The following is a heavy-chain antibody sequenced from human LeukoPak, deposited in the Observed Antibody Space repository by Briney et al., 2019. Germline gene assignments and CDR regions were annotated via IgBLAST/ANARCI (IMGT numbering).Heavy chain of an antibody. D-gene: IGHD3-22*01. CDR2: IYHSGST. J-gene: IGHJ5*02. CDR3: ARDQNYYDSSGYYYP. CDR1: GYSISSGYY. V-gene: IGHV4-38-2*02. Sequence: SETLSLTCTVSGYSISSGYYWGWIRQPPGKGLEWIGSIYHSGSTYYNPSLKSRVTISVDTSKNQFSLKLSSVTAADTAVYYCARDQNYYDSSGYYYPWGQGTLVTVSS.